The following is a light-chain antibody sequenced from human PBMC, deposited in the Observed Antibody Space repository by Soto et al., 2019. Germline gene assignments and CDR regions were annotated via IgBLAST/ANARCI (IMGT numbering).Light chain of an antibody. CDR2: DAS. V-gene: IGKV1-5*01. Sequence: DIQMTQSPSTLSASVGDRVTITCRASQSISSWLAWYQQKPGKAPKLLIYDASSLESGVPSRFSGSGSGTVFTLTISGLQPDDFATYYCQQYNSYSTFGPGTKVDIK. CDR3: QQYNSYST. CDR1: QSISSW. J-gene: IGKJ3*01.